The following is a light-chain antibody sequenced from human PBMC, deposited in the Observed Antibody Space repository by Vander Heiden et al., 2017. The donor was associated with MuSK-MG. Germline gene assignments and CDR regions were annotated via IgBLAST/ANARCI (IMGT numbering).Light chain of an antibody. CDR2: DAS. CDR3: QQYNNYPRT. CDR1: QTICSW. V-gene: IGKV1-5*01. Sequence: DSHMTQSPSTLPASVGDRVTHTRRASQTICSWLAWYQQKPGKAPKLLIYDASNMDTGIPSRFSGSGSGTEFTLTISSLQPDDFAAYYCQQYNNYPRTFGQGTKVEIK. J-gene: IGKJ1*01.